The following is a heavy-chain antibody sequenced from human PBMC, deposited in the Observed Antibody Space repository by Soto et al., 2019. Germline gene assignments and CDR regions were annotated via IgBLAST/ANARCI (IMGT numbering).Heavy chain of an antibody. CDR1: GFTFSKFV. CDR2: ITETGGDT. CDR3: TKPSPDRHHMDV. V-gene: IGHV3-23*01. J-gene: IGHJ6*02. Sequence: EVQLLESGGDLVQPGGSLRLSCAASGFTFSKFVMRWVRQTPGKGLEWVSTITETGGDTYYTDSVKGRFTISRDNSKNTLYLQMTSLRAEDTALYYCTKPSPDRHHMDVWGQGTTVTVSS.